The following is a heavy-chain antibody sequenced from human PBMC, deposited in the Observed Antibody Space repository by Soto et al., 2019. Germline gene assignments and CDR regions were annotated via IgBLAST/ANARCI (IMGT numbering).Heavy chain of an antibody. CDR2: ISAYNGNT. J-gene: IGHJ3*01. V-gene: IGHV1-18*01. CDR1: GYTFRNYG. D-gene: IGHD2-8*01. CDR3: ARDGRQLVTNSDNFDV. Sequence: QVQLVQSGAELKKPGASVKVSCKASGYTFRNYGINWVRQAPGQGLEWMGWISAYNGNTKYAQKFQGRVTMATDTPTSTAYMELRSLKSDDTAVYYCARDGRQLVTNSDNFDVWGQGTTVTVSA.